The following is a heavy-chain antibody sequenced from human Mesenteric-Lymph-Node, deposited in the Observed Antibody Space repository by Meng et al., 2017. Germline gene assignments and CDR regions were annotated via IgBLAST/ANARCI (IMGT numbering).Heavy chain of an antibody. Sequence: GGSLRLSCAASGFTFSSYGMHWVRQAPGKGLEWVAVIWYDGSNKYYADSVKGRFTISRDNSKNTLYLQMNSLRAEDTAVYYCAREEYSGYDLGWFDPWGQGTLVTVSS. V-gene: IGHV3-33*01. J-gene: IGHJ5*02. CDR3: AREEYSGYDLGWFDP. D-gene: IGHD5-12*01. CDR1: GFTFSSYG. CDR2: IWYDGSNK.